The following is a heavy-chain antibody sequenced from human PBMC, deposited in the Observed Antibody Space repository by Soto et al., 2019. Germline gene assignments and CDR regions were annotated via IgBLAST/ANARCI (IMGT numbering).Heavy chain of an antibody. CDR3: ARVPRGSSYFYYLDV. Sequence: QVQLVQSGAEVKKPGASVKVSCKASGDTFTGDEITWVRQATGQGLEWMGWMNLNGGNTGYAQPVRGRVSRTGNPSISTAYMELSSLISEDTAVYYCARVPRGSSYFYYLDVWGTGTTVIVSS. CDR1: GDTFTGDE. D-gene: IGHD3-16*01. J-gene: IGHJ6*03. V-gene: IGHV1-8*01. CDR2: MNLNGGNT.